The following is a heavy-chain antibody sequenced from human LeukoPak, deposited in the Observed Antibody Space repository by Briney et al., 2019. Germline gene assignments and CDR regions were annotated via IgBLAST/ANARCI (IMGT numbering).Heavy chain of an antibody. V-gene: IGHV4-30-4*08. CDR2: IYYSGST. D-gene: IGHD3-10*01. CDR3: ARGVRSWFGELFINYYYYMDV. Sequence: PSKTLSLTCTVSGGSISSGDYYWSWIRQPPGKGLEWIGYIYYSGSTYYNPSLKSRVTISVDTSKNQFSLKLSSVTAADTAVYYCARGVRSWFGELFINYYYYMDVWGKGTTVTVSS. CDR1: GGSISSGDYY. J-gene: IGHJ6*03.